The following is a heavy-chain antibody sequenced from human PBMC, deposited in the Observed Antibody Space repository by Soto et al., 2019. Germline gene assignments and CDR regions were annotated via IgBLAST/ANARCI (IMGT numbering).Heavy chain of an antibody. J-gene: IGHJ6*02. CDR3: ARGLGMSIAARPSGMDL. V-gene: IGHV3-7*03. CDR2: IKQDGSEK. CDR1: GFTLSSYW. D-gene: IGHD6-6*01. Sequence: PXGALILSCAASGFTLSSYWMSWVRQAPGRGLEWVANIKQDGSEKYYVDSVKGRFTISRDNAKNSLYLQMNSLRAEDTAVYYCARGLGMSIAARPSGMDLWGQGTTVTV.